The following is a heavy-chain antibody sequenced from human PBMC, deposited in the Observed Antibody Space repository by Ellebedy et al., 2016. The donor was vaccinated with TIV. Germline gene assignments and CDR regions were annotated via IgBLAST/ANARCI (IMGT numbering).Heavy chain of an antibody. D-gene: IGHD2-21*01. J-gene: IGHJ4*03. CDR2: IGTAGDT. CDR3: ARVRFGDTAVDY. Sequence: GGSLRLSCAASGFTFSSYDMHWVRQGTGTGLEWVSAIGTAGDTYYPGSVKGRFTISRENAKNSLYLQITSLRAEDTAVYYCARVRFGDTAVDYWGQGTLVTVSS. CDR1: GFTFSSYD. V-gene: IGHV3-13*01.